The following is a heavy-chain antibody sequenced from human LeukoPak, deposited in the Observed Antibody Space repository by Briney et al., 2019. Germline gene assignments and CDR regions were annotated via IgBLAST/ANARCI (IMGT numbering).Heavy chain of an antibody. CDR1: GYTFTGHY. Sequence: ASVLVSCKASGYTFTGHYMHWMRQAPGQGPEWMGWVNPETGQTKSAQRFQDRLIMTKDTSIRTAHMELTRLRSDDTAVYYCARDSGNGWNFDYWGQGTLVTVSS. V-gene: IGHV1-2*02. J-gene: IGHJ4*02. CDR3: ARDSGNGWNFDY. D-gene: IGHD6-19*01. CDR2: VNPETGQT.